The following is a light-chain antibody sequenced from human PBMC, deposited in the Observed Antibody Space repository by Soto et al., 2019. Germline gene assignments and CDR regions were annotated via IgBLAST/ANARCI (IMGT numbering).Light chain of an antibody. J-gene: IGLJ2*01. Sequence: QSALTQPPSASGSPGQSVTISCTGTSSDVGGYKYVSWYQQHSGKAPKLMIYEVSKRPSGVPDRFSGSKSGNTASLTVSGLQAYDESDYYCSSYAGSNNFVVFGGGTKLTVL. CDR1: SSDVGGYKY. CDR3: SSYAGSNNFVV. V-gene: IGLV2-8*01. CDR2: EVS.